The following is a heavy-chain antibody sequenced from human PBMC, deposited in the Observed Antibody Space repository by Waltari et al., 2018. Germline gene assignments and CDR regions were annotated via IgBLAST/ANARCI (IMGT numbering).Heavy chain of an antibody. V-gene: IGHV4-34*01. CDR1: GGSFSGYY. J-gene: IGHJ6*03. CDR2: INHSGST. Sequence: QVQLQQWGAGLLKPSETLSLTCAVYGGSFSGYYWSWIRQPPGKGLEWIGEINHSGSTNYNPSLKSRVTISVDTSKNQFSLKLSSVTAADTAVYYCARGRSGSSWFSWGYGYMDVWGKGTTVTISS. CDR3: ARGRSGSSWFSWGYGYMDV. D-gene: IGHD6-13*01.